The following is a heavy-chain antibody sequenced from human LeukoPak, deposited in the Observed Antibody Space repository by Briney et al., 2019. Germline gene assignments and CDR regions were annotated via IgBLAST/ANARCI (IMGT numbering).Heavy chain of an antibody. CDR1: GYTFTSYD. CDR3: ARGPSGSWSSRVRYMDV. Sequence: ASVKVSCKASGYTFTSYDINWVRQATGQGLEWMGWMNPNSGNTGYAQKFQGRATITWNTSISTAFMDLSSLRSEDTAVYYCARGPSGSWSSRVRYMDVWGKGTTVTVSS. CDR2: MNPNSGNT. V-gene: IGHV1-8*03. J-gene: IGHJ6*03. D-gene: IGHD6-13*01.